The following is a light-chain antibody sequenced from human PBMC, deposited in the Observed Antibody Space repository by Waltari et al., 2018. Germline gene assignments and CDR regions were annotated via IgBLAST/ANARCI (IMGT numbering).Light chain of an antibody. J-gene: IGLJ2*01. CDR2: YDD. Sequence: QSVLPQPPSVSEAPRQRVTISCSGSRSTPRNNAVSWYQQLPGKAPKLLIYYDDLLPSGVSDRFSGSKSGTSASLAISGLQSDDEADYYCAVWDDSLNGVVFGGGTKLTVL. V-gene: IGLV1-36*01. CDR3: AVWDDSLNGVV. CDR1: RSTPRNNA.